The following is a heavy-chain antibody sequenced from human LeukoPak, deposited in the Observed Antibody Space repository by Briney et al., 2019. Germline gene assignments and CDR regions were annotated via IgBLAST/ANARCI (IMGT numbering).Heavy chain of an antibody. D-gene: IGHD3-3*01. J-gene: IGHJ6*03. CDR3: ARAHPFITIFGVVTSYYYYMDV. V-gene: IGHV1-8*03. CDR1: GYTFTSYD. Sequence: GASVKVSCKPSGYTFTSYDIDWVRQAPGQGLEWMGWVNPNSGNTGYAQKFQGRVTITRNTSISTAYMELSSLRSEDTAVYYCARAHPFITIFGVVTSYYYYMDVWGKGTTVTVSS. CDR2: VNPNSGNT.